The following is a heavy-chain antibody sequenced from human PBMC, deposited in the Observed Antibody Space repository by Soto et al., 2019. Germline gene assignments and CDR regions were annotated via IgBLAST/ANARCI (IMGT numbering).Heavy chain of an antibody. J-gene: IGHJ4*02. CDR3: AGEVASGY. D-gene: IGHD2-21*01. V-gene: IGHV3-30*03. CDR1: RFTFSNYG. CDR2: ISYDGNVK. Sequence: GGSLRLSCAASRFTFSNYGMHWVRQAPGKGLEWVAVISYDGNVKYYADSVKGRFTISRDNSKNTLYLQMNSLRAEDTAVYYCAGEVASGYWGQGTLVTVSS.